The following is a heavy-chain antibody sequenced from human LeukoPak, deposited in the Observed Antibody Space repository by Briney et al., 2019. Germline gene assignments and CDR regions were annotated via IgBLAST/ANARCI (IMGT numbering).Heavy chain of an antibody. Sequence: ASVKVSCKASGYTFTGYYMHWVRQAPGQGLEWMGWINPNSGGTNYAQKFQGWVTMTRDTSTSTAYMELSRLRSDDTAVYYCARGAHCGSGSWSWFDPWGQGTLVTVSS. CDR2: INPNSGGT. J-gene: IGHJ5*02. V-gene: IGHV1-2*04. CDR1: GYTFTGYY. D-gene: IGHD3-10*01. CDR3: ARGAHCGSGSWSWFDP.